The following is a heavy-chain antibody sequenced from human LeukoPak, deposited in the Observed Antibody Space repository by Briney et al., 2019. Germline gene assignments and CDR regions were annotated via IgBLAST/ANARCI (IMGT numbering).Heavy chain of an antibody. CDR3: ANTGTSFYYYYYMDV. CDR1: GYTFTSYD. D-gene: IGHD2-2*01. Sequence: ASVKVSCKASGYTFTSYDINWVRQATGQGLEWMGWMNPNSGNTGYAQKFQGRVTMTRNTSISTAYMELSSLRSEDTAVYYCANTGTSFYYYYYMDVWGKGTTVTVSS. CDR2: MNPNSGNT. J-gene: IGHJ6*03. V-gene: IGHV1-8*01.